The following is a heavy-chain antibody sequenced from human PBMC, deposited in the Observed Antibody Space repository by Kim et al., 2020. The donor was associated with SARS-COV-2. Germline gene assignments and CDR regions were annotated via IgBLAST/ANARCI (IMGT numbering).Heavy chain of an antibody. J-gene: IGHJ4*02. D-gene: IGHD3-10*01. V-gene: IGHV4-59*08. CDR3: AGLPQTGFPLDY. Sequence: NYTPSRKSRVTISVTTSNNQFSLKLSSVTAADTAVYYCAGLPQTGFPLDYWGQGTLVTVSS.